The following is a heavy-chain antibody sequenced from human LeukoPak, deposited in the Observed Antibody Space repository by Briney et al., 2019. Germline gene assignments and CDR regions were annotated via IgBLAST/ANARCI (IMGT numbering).Heavy chain of an antibody. J-gene: IGHJ4*02. CDR2: INPNSGGT. Sequence: ASVKVSCKASNNTLSNNGITWVRQAPGQGLEWMGWINPNSGGTNYAQKFQGRVTMTRDTSISTAYMELSRLRSDDTAVYYCASVYDILTGYYTYDYWGQGTLVTVSS. D-gene: IGHD3-9*01. CDR1: NNTLSNNG. CDR3: ASVYDILTGYYTYDY. V-gene: IGHV1-2*02.